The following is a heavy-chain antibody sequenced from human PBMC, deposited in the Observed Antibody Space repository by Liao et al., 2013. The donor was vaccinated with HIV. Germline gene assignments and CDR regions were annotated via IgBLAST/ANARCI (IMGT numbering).Heavy chain of an antibody. J-gene: IGHJ5*02. CDR1: GGSLSSGRYY. CDR3: ARGTGGGSRNWGAVGFDP. CDR2: IYTSGST. V-gene: IGHV4-61*02. D-gene: IGHD3-10*01. Sequence: QVQLQESGPGLVKPSQTLSLTCTVSGGSLSSGRYYWSWIRQPAGKGLEWIGRIYTSGSTNYNPSLKSRVTISVDPSKNQFSLRLSSVTAADTAVYYCARGTGGGSRNWGAVGFDPWGQGTLVTVSS.